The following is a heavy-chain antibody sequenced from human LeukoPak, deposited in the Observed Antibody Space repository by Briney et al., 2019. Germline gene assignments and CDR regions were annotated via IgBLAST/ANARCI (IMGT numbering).Heavy chain of an antibody. Sequence: PGGSLRLSYALSTPIFGTAWMDWVRKAPGKGLVWVSRIGSDGRNANYADSVKGRFTISRDNAKNTVSLEMNSLRAEDTGVYYCGMLPPGYWGQGTLVTVSS. CDR3: GMLPPGY. J-gene: IGHJ4*02. D-gene: IGHD2-8*02. CDR1: TPIFGTAW. V-gene: IGHV3-74*01. CDR2: IGSDGRNA.